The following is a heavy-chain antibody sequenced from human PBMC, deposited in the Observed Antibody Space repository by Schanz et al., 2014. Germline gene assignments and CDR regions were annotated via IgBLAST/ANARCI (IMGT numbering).Heavy chain of an antibody. Sequence: VQVVQSGGGLVKPGGSLRLSCAASGFTFENYALTWVRQVPGKGLEWVSFVHPGGSTYYPDSVKGRFTISRDNSKNSLCLRRNSLRAEDTAVYCCARIRDSIFDYWAQGTLVTVSS. D-gene: IGHD2-21*01. V-gene: IGHV3-66*01. CDR3: ARIRDSIFDY. CDR2: VHPGGST. CDR1: GFTFENYA. J-gene: IGHJ4*02.